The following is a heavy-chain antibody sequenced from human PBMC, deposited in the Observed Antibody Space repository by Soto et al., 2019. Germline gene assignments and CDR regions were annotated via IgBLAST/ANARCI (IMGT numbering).Heavy chain of an antibody. V-gene: IGHV3-9*01. D-gene: IGHD1-1*01. CDR3: AKDIDRTVTNWFDP. J-gene: IGHJ5*02. CDR1: GFTFDDYA. CDR2: ISWNSGSI. Sequence: EVQLVESGGGLVQPGRSLRLSCAASGFTFDDYAMHWVRQAPGKGLEWVSGISWNSGSIGYADSVKGRFTISRDNAKNSLYLQMNSLRAEDTALYYCAKDIDRTVTNWFDPWGQGTLVTVSS.